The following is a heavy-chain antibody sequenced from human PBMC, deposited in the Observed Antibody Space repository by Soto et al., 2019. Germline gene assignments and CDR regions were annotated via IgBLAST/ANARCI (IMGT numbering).Heavy chain of an antibody. J-gene: IGHJ4*02. CDR3: VRDQQWLLPVPLNFDY. CDR1: GFTFSDYG. D-gene: IGHD6-19*01. V-gene: IGHV1-18*01. CDR2: ISAFNGET. Sequence: ASVKVSCKASGFTFSDYGFSWVRQAPGRGLEWMGWISAFNGETNYTQKSEGRVAMTTDAATTTAYVELRSLTVDDTAVYYCVRDQQWLLPVPLNFDYWGQGTVVTVSS.